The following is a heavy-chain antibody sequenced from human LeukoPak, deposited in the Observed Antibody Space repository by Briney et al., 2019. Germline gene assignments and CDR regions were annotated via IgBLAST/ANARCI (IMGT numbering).Heavy chain of an antibody. Sequence: GGSLRLSCAASGFTFSSNAMHWVRQAPGKGLEWVSYISSSGSTIYYADSVKGRFTVSRDNAKNSLYLQMNSLRAEDTAVYYCATFAYDSSGYSDYWGQGTLVTVSS. CDR1: GFTFSSNA. J-gene: IGHJ4*02. V-gene: IGHV3-48*04. D-gene: IGHD3-22*01. CDR2: ISSSGSTI. CDR3: ATFAYDSSGYSDY.